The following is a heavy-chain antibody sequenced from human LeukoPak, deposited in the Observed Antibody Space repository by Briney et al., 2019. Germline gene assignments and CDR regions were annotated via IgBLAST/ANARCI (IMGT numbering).Heavy chain of an antibody. V-gene: IGHV3-48*03. J-gene: IGHJ4*02. CDR1: GFTFSSYE. Sequence: PGGSLRLSCAASGFTFSSYEMNWVRQAPGKGLEWVSYISSSGSTIYYADPVKGRFTISRDNAKNSLYLQMNSLRAEDTALYYCAKAPGYSYGRNHFDYWGQGTLVTVSS. CDR3: AKAPGYSYGRNHFDY. CDR2: ISSSGSTI. D-gene: IGHD5-18*01.